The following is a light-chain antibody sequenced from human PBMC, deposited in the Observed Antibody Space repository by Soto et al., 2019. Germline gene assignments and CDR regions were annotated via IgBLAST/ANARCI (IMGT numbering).Light chain of an antibody. CDR2: DAS. V-gene: IGKV3-11*01. CDR3: HQRSTWPFT. CDR1: QSISSY. J-gene: IGKJ3*01. Sequence: EIVLTQSPATLSLSPGERATLSCRASQSISSYLDWYQQKPDQAPRLLIYDASNRATGIPARFSGSGSGTDFTLTTSSLEPEDFAVYYCHQRSTWPFTFGPGTKVDIK.